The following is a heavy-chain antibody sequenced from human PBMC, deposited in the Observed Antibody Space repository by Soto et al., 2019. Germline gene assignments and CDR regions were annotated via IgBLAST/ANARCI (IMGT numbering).Heavy chain of an antibody. J-gene: IGHJ6*02. CDR3: ARDTPSGYSSCYSYGMDV. D-gene: IGHD3-3*01. CDR2: VSSSGST. V-gene: IGHV4-30-4*01. CDR1: GVSISSGDYY. Sequence: SETLSLTCTVSGVSISSGDYYWSWIRQPPGKGLEWIGYVSSSGSTSYTPYTKSRVTISVATSKNQVTLKLSFVTAADTAVYYGARDTPSGYSSCYSYGMDVWGQGTTVTVSS.